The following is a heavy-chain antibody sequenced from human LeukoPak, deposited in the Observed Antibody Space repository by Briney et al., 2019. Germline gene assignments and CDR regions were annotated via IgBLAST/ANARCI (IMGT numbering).Heavy chain of an antibody. J-gene: IGHJ4*02. CDR2: IYHSGST. CDR1: GGSISSGGYY. D-gene: IGHD5-12*01. Sequence: PSQTLSLTCTVSGGSISSGGYYWSWIRQPPGKGLEWIGYIYHSGSTYYNPSLKSRVTISVDKSKNQFSLKLSSVTAADTAVYYCARSRGYRQTIFDYWAREPWSPSPQ. V-gene: IGHV4-30-2*01. CDR3: ARSRGYRQTIFDY.